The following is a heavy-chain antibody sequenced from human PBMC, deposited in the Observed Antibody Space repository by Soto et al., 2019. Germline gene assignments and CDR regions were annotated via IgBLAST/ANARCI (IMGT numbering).Heavy chain of an antibody. Sequence: SETLSLTCTVSGGSVSSGSYYWSWIRQPPGKGLEWIGYIYYSGSTYYNPSLKSRVTISVDTSKNQFSLNLSSVTAADTAMYYCARAGVATIYPGNNWFDPWGQGTLVTVPQ. CDR3: ARAGVATIYPGNNWFDP. CDR2: IYYSGST. V-gene: IGHV4-30-4*01. J-gene: IGHJ5*02. CDR1: GGSVSSGSYY. D-gene: IGHD5-12*01.